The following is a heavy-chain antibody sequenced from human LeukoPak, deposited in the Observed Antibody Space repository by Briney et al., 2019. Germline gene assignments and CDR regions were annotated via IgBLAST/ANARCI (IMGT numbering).Heavy chain of an antibody. V-gene: IGHV4-34*01. J-gene: IGHJ6*03. CDR2: INHSGST. CDR1: GGSFSGYY. D-gene: IGHD2-21*02. CDR3: ARVKTSYCGGDCYFDYYYYYMDV. Sequence: SETLSLTCAVYGGSFSGYYWSWIRQPPGKGLEWIGEINHSGSTNYNPSLKSRVTISVDTSKNQFSLKLSSVTAADTAVYYCARVKTSYCGGDCYFDYYYYYMDVWGKGTTVTVSS.